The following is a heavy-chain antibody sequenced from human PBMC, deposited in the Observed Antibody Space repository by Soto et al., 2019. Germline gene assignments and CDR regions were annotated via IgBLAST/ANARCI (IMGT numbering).Heavy chain of an antibody. V-gene: IGHV3-53*02. D-gene: IGHD2-8*01. CDR3: ARKSDSSPVPEADGV. J-gene: IGHJ4*02. Sequence: EVQLVETGGSLIQPGGSLRLSCAASGFSVVSYYMTWVRQSPGKGLEWVSLIYSNGDTDYADSVKGRFSISRDNFKNTLYLQMNNLSAEDTAVYHCARKSDSSPVPEADGVWGRGTLVTVSS. CDR2: IYSNGDT. CDR1: GFSVVSYY.